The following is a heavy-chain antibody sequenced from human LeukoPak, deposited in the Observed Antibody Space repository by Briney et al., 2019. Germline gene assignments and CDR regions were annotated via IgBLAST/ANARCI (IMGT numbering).Heavy chain of an antibody. CDR2: ISSSGSTI. CDR3: ARDMGRWLQELDY. J-gene: IGHJ4*02. Sequence: GGSLRLSCAASGFTFSSYEMNWVRQAPGKGLEWVSYISSSGSTIYYADSVKGRFTISRDNAKNSLYLQMNSPRAEDTAVYYCARDMGRWLQELDYWGQGTLVTVSS. CDR1: GFTFSSYE. V-gene: IGHV3-48*03. D-gene: IGHD5-24*01.